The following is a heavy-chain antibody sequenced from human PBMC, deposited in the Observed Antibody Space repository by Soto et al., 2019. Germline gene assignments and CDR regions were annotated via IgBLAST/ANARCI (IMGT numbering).Heavy chain of an antibody. CDR1: GGSISRGSYY. CDR3: ATPSHLRYFEREESPRPLDPYYYGMDV. D-gene: IGHD3-9*01. Sequence: PSETLSLTCTVSGGSISRGSYYWGWIRQPPGKGLEWIGSIYYSGSTYYNPSLKSRVTISVDTSKNQFSLKLSSVTAADTAVYYCATPSHLRYFEREESPRPLDPYYYGMDVWGQGTTVT. CDR2: IYYSGST. V-gene: IGHV4-39*01. J-gene: IGHJ6*02.